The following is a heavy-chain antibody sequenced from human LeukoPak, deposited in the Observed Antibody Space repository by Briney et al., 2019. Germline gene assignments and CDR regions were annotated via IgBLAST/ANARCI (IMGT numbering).Heavy chain of an antibody. V-gene: IGHV3-11*01. J-gene: IGHJ4*02. Sequence: GGSLRLSCAASGFTFSNYYMSWIRQAPGKGLEWVSYICDSGRTIYYADSVKGRFTISRDNAKNSVYLQMNNLGAEDTAVYYCARDRLGDYDHSGYYDKWGQGTLVTVSS. D-gene: IGHD3-22*01. CDR1: GFTFSNYY. CDR3: ARDRLGDYDHSGYYDK. CDR2: ICDSGRTI.